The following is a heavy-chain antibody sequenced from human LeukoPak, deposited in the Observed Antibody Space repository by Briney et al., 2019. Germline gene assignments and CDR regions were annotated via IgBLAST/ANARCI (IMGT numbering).Heavy chain of an antibody. CDR2: ISSTPRSSYI. CDR1: GFSFSTYS. CDR3: ARGADGVSSNSRGWFDP. D-gene: IGHD2-15*01. J-gene: IGHJ5*02. Sequence: GGSLRLSCAASGFSFSTYSMNWVRQAPGKGLEWVSSISSTPRSSYIFYAESVKGRFTISRDNTKNSLFLQMDSLIAEDTAVYYCARGADGVSSNSRGWFDPWGQGTLVTVSS. V-gene: IGHV3-21*01.